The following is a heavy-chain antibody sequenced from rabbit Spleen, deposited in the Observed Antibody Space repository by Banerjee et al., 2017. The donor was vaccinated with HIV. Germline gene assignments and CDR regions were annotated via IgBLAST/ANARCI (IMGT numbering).Heavy chain of an antibody. CDR3: ARDTSSSFSSYGMDL. J-gene: IGHJ6*01. CDR1: GFDISKNG. CDR2: IDPIFGVS. Sequence: QEQLVESGGGLVQPGGSLKLSCTVSGFDISKNGVTWVRQAPGKGLEWIGYIDPIFGVSYYATWAKGRFTISRTSSTTVTLRMTSLTAADRAAYFCARDTSSSFSSYGMDLWGPGTLVTVS. V-gene: IGHV1S45*01. D-gene: IGHD1-1*01.